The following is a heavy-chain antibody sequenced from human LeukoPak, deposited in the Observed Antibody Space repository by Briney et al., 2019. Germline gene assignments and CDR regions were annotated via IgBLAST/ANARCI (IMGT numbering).Heavy chain of an antibody. CDR3: AREKAYYDSSGYCDY. CDR2: IKQDGSEK. V-gene: IGHV3-7*01. D-gene: IGHD3-22*01. CDR1: GFTFSSYL. Sequence: GGSLRLSHAASGFTFSSYLMSWVRQAPGKGLEWVANIKQDGSEKYYVDSVKGRFTISRDNAKNSLYLQMNSLRAEDTAVYYCAREKAYYDSSGYCDYWGQGTLVTVSS. J-gene: IGHJ4*02.